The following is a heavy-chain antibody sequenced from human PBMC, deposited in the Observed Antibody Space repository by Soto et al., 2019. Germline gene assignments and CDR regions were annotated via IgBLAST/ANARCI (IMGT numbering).Heavy chain of an antibody. J-gene: IGHJ4*02. Sequence: SETLSLTCTVSGGSISSYYWSWIRQPPGKGLEWIGYIYYSGSTNYNPSLKSRVTISVDTSKNQFSLKLSSVTAADTAVYYCASRLYGSGSYYIDYWGQGTLVTVSS. CDR3: ASRLYGSGSYYIDY. V-gene: IGHV4-59*01. D-gene: IGHD3-10*01. CDR1: GGSISSYY. CDR2: IYYSGST.